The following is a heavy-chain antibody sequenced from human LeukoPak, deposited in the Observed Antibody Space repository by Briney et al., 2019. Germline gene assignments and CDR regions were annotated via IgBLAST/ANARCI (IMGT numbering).Heavy chain of an antibody. CDR1: GYSISSGYY. D-gene: IGHD3-9*01. CDR3: ARARNDILTGYIAFDI. Sequence: PSETLSLTCTVSGYSISSGYYWGWIRQPAGKGLEWIGRIYTSGSTNYNPSLKSRVTMSVDTSKNQFSLRLSSVTAADTAVYYCARARNDILTGYIAFDIWGRGTMVTVSS. J-gene: IGHJ3*02. CDR2: IYTSGST. V-gene: IGHV4-4*07.